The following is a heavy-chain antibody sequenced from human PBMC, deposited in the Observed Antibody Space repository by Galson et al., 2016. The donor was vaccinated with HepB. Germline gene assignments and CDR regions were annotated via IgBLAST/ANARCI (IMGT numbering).Heavy chain of an antibody. J-gene: IGHJ4*02. Sequence: SLRLSCAASGFTFSDYAMNWVRQAPGKGLEWVSVISGSGGATYYADSVKGRLTISRDNSKNTLYLQMNSLRDEDTAAYYCATMDYNANSAYWGQGTLVTVSS. CDR1: GFTFSDYA. CDR2: ISGSGGAT. V-gene: IGHV3-23*01. D-gene: IGHD4-11*01. CDR3: ATMDYNANSAY.